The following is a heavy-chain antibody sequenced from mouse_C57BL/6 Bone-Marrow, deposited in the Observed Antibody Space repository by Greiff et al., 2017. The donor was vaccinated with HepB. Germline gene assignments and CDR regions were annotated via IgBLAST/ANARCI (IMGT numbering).Heavy chain of an antibody. CDR1: GYSFTGYY. J-gene: IGHJ1*03. CDR3: ARSPYYGSSYYFDV. CDR2: INPSTGGT. Sequence: EVMLVESGPELVKPGASVKISCKASGYSFTGYYMNWVKQSPEKSLEWIGEINPSTGGTTYNQKFKAKATLTVDKSSSTAYMQLKSLTSEDSAVYYCARSPYYGSSYYFDVWGTGTTVTVSS. D-gene: IGHD1-1*01. V-gene: IGHV1-42*01.